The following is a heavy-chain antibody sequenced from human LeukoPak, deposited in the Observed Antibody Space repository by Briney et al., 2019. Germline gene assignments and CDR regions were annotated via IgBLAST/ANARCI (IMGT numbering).Heavy chain of an antibody. J-gene: IGHJ4*02. CDR1: GFTVSSNY. V-gene: IGHV3-53*01. CDR2: IYAGGST. Sequence: GGSLRLSCAASGFTVSSNYMSWVRQAPGRGLEWVSVIYAGGSTFYADSVKGRFTISRDNSKNTLYLQMNSLRPEDTAVYYCATRLFQYYFDYWGQGTLVTVSS. CDR3: ATRLFQYYFDY. D-gene: IGHD2/OR15-2a*01.